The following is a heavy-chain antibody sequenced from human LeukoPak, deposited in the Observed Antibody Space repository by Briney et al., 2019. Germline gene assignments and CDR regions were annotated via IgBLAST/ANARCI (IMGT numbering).Heavy chain of an antibody. CDR2: TYYRSKWYN. CDR1: GDSVSSNSAA. J-gene: IGHJ4*02. V-gene: IGHV6-1*01. CDR3: ARDLLWSSSWFWGPAYFDY. D-gene: IGHD6-13*01. Sequence: SQTLSLTCAISGDSVSSNSAAWNWISQSPSRGLEWLGRTYYRSKWYNDYAVSVKSRITINPDTSKNQFSLQLNSVTPEDTAVYYCARDLLWSSSWFWGPAYFDYWGQGTLVTVSS.